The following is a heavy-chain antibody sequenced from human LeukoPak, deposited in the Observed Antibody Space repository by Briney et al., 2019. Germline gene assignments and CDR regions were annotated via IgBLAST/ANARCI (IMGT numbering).Heavy chain of an antibody. Sequence: GGSLRLSCAASGFTFSDYSMNWVRQAPGKGLEWVSSISGKSIYIDYADSVKGRFIISRDNAKDSLYLQINSLRAEDTAVYYCARDGGLWEKLHYWGQGTLVTVSS. CDR1: GFTFSDYS. V-gene: IGHV3-21*03. D-gene: IGHD1-26*01. CDR2: ISGKSIYI. CDR3: ARDGGLWEKLHY. J-gene: IGHJ4*02.